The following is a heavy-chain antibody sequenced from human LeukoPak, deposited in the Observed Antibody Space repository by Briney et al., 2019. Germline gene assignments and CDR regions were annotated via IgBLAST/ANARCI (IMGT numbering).Heavy chain of an antibody. J-gene: IGHJ4*02. CDR2: ISGSGGST. D-gene: IGHD3-22*01. V-gene: IGHV3-23*01. CDR1: GFTFSSYA. CDR3: AGYYDSSGYYTETPVDY. Sequence: PGGSLRLSCAASGFTFSSYAMSWVRQAPGKGLEWVSAISGSGGSTYYADSVKGRFTISRDNSKNTLYLQMNSLRAEDTAVYYCAGYYDSSGYYTETPVDYWGQGTLVTVSS.